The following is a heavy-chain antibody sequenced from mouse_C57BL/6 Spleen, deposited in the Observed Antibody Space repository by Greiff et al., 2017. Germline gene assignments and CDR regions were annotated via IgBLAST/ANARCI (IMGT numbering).Heavy chain of an antibody. CDR1: GYTFTDYN. D-gene: IGHD2-4*01. V-gene: IGHV1-18*01. J-gene: IGHJ4*01. CDR3: ERRNYELNYAMDY. Sequence: VQLQQSGPELVKPGASVKIPCKASGYTFTDYNMDWVKQSHGKSLEWIGDINPNNGGTIYNQKLKGKATLNVDKSSRTAYMELRSLTSEETAGYYCERRNYELNYAMDYWGQGTSVTVSS. CDR2: INPNNGGT.